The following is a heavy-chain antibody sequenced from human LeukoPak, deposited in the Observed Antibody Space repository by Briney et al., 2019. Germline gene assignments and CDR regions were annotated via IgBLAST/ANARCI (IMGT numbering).Heavy chain of an antibody. V-gene: IGHV3-30-3*01. J-gene: IGHJ4*02. CDR1: GFTFSSYA. CDR3: ARETFSD. CDR2: ISYDGSNK. Sequence: GSLRLSCAASGFTFSSYAMHWVRQAPGKGLEWVAVISYDGSNKYYADSVKGRFTISRDNSKNTLYLQMNSLRAEDTAVYYCARETFSDWGQGTLVTVSS.